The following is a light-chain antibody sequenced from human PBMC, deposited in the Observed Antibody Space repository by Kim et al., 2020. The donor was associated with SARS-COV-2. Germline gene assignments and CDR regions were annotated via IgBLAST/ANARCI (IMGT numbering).Light chain of an antibody. CDR2: WAS. V-gene: IGKV4-1*01. Sequence: DIVMTQSPDSLAVSLGERATINCKSSQSVLYSSNNKNYLAWYQQKPGQPPKLLIYWASTRESGVPDRFSGSGSGTDFTLTISSLQAEGVALYYCQQYYSTITFGQGTRLEIK. J-gene: IGKJ5*01. CDR1: QSVLYSSNNKNY. CDR3: QQYYSTIT.